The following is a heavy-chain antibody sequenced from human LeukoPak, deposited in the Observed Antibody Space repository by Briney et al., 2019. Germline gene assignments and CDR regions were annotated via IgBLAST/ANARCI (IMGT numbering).Heavy chain of an antibody. CDR2: IYSGGRT. Sequence: GGSLRLSCAASGFTVSSNYMSWVRQAPGKGLESVSVIYSGGRTDYADSVKGRFTISRDNSENMVYLQMSSLRAEDTAVYYCARDLVVEAATLDYGMDVWGQGTTVTVSS. D-gene: IGHD2-15*01. CDR1: GFTVSSNY. CDR3: ARDLVVEAATLDYGMDV. V-gene: IGHV3-53*01. J-gene: IGHJ6*02.